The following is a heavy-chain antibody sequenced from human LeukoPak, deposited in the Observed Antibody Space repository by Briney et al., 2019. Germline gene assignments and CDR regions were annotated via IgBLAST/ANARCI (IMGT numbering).Heavy chain of an antibody. CDR3: AKDPYSGSYYDY. CDR1: GFTFSSYA. J-gene: IGHJ4*02. D-gene: IGHD1-26*01. Sequence: GGSLRLSCAASGFTFSSYAMSWVRQAPGKGLEWVSAISGSGGSTYYADSVKGRFTISRDNSKNTLYLEMNSLRAEDTAVYYCAKDPYSGSYYDYWGQGTLVTVSS. CDR2: ISGSGGST. V-gene: IGHV3-23*01.